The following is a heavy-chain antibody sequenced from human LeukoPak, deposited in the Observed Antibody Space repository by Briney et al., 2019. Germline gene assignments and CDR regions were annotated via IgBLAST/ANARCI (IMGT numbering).Heavy chain of an antibody. CDR2: IYHSGST. CDR1: GYSISSGYY. CDR3: AREPRLIVGVVMGYFDY. D-gene: IGHD3-3*01. Sequence: SETLSLTCTVSGYSISSGYYWGCIRQPPGKGLEWIGSIYHSGSTYYNPSLKSRVTISVDTSKNQFSLKLSSVTAAVTAVYYCAREPRLIVGVVMGYFDYWGQGTLVTVSS. V-gene: IGHV4-38-2*02. J-gene: IGHJ4*02.